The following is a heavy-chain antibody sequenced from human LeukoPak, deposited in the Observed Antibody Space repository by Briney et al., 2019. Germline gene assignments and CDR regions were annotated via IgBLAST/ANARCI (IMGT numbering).Heavy chain of an antibody. D-gene: IGHD2-2*01. V-gene: IGHV3-30-3*01. CDR3: ARDRIVVVPAATASHYYYGMDV. Sequence: GGSPRLSCAASGFTFSSYWMNWARQAPGKGLEWVAVISYDGSNKYYADSVKGRFTISRDNSKNTLYLQMNSLRAEDTAVYYCARDRIVVVPAATASHYYYGMDVWGQGTTVTVSS. CDR1: GFTFSSYW. J-gene: IGHJ6*02. CDR2: ISYDGSNK.